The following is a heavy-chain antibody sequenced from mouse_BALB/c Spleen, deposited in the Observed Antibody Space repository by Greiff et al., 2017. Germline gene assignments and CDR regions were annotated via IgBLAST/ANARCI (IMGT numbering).Heavy chain of an antibody. CDR2: ISSGGSYT. Sequence: EVKLMESGGGLVKPGGSLKLSCAASGFTFSSYAMSWVRQSPEKRLEWVAEISSGGSYTYYPDTVTGRFTISRDNAKNTLYLEMSSLRSEDTAMYYCARITTVVAPYAMDYWGQGTSVTVSS. J-gene: IGHJ4*01. D-gene: IGHD1-1*01. V-gene: IGHV5-9-4*01. CDR1: GFTFSSYA. CDR3: ARITTVVAPYAMDY.